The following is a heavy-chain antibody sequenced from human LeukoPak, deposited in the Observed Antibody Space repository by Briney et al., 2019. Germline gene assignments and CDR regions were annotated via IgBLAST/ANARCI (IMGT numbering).Heavy chain of an antibody. Sequence: GGSLRLSCAASGFTVSSNYMSWVRQAPGKGLEWVSLLYSGGNTYYADSAKGRFTISRDNSKNTLYLQMNSLRAEDRAVYYCATSYCSGGSCYPQYFQHWGQGTLVTVSS. CDR1: GFTVSSNY. D-gene: IGHD2-15*01. J-gene: IGHJ1*01. V-gene: IGHV3-66*02. CDR3: ATSYCSGGSCYPQYFQH. CDR2: LYSGGNT.